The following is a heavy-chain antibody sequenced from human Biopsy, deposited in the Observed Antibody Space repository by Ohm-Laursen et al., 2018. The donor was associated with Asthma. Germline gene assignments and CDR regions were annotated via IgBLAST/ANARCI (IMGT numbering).Heavy chain of an antibody. D-gene: IGHD2-15*01. CDR3: AGFCSGGNCPDH. J-gene: IGHJ4*02. Sequence: SDTLSLTWTVSGVSIRSYYWTWTRQPPGKGLEWIGNIHYSGSTYSNPSLKSRVTISVDTSKKQISLRLSSVIAADTAVYYCAGFCSGGNCPDHWGQGTLVTVSS. V-gene: IGHV4-59*07. CDR1: GVSIRSYY. CDR2: IHYSGST.